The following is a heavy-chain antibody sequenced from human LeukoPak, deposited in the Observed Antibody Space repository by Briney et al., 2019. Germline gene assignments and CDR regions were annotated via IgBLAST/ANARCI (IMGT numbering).Heavy chain of an antibody. CDR2: IKSETDGETT. V-gene: IGHV3-15*01. CDR1: GFTFSNAW. J-gene: IGHJ4*02. Sequence: GGSLRLSCAASGFTFSNAWMSWVRQAPGKGLEWVGRIKSETDGETTDYAAPVKGRFTISRDDSKNTLYLQMNSLETEDTAVHYCTTLTYYFDYWGQGTLVTVSS. CDR3: TTLTYYFDY.